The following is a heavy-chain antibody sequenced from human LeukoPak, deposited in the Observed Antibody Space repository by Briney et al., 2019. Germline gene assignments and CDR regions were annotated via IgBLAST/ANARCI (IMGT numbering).Heavy chain of an antibody. D-gene: IGHD5-18*01. V-gene: IGHV3-74*01. Sequence: GGSLSLSCAASGFTFRSYWMHWVRQAPGKGLVWVSRINSDGSSTSYADSVKGRFTISRDNAKNTLYLQMNGLRAEDTAVYYCARDDAGYSYDPRGWFDPWGQGTLVTVSS. CDR2: INSDGSST. CDR1: GFTFRSYW. CDR3: ARDDAGYSYDPRGWFDP. J-gene: IGHJ5*02.